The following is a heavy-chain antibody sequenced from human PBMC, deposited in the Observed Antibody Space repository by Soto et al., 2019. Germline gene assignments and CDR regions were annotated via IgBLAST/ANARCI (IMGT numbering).Heavy chain of an antibody. CDR1: GFTFSSYA. Sequence: GESLKISCAASGFTFSSYAMSWVRQAPGKGLEWVSAISGSGGSTYYADSVKGRFTISRDNSKNTLYLQMNSLRAEDTAVYYCAKDLAAALYDAFDIWGQGTMVTVSS. D-gene: IGHD6-13*01. CDR2: ISGSGGST. CDR3: AKDLAAALYDAFDI. V-gene: IGHV3-23*01. J-gene: IGHJ3*02.